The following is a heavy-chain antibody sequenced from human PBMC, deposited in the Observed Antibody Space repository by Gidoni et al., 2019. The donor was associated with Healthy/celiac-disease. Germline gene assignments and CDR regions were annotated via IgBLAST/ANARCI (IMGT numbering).Heavy chain of an antibody. Sequence: EVQLLESGGGLVQPGGSLRLSCAASGFTFSSYAMSWVRQAPGKGLEWGSAISGSGGSTYYADSVKGRFTISRDNSKNTLYLQMNSLRAEDTAVYYCATWSHRAYYDFWSGYSDDAFDIWGQGTMVTVSS. J-gene: IGHJ3*02. D-gene: IGHD3-3*01. V-gene: IGHV3-23*01. CDR2: ISGSGGST. CDR1: GFTFSSYA. CDR3: ATWSHRAYYDFWSGYSDDAFDI.